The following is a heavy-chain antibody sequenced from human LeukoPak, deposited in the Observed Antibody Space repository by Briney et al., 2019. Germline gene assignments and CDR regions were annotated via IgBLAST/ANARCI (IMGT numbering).Heavy chain of an antibody. CDR3: AINGYSSSWASFDL. J-gene: IGHJ2*01. V-gene: IGHV4-39*07. D-gene: IGHD6-13*01. Sequence: SETLSLTCTVSGGSISSSSYYWGWIRQPPGKGLEWIGSIYYSGSTYYNPSLKSRVTISVDTSKNQFSLKLSSVTAADTAVYYCAINGYSSSWASFDLWGRGTLVTVSS. CDR1: GGSISSSSYY. CDR2: IYYSGST.